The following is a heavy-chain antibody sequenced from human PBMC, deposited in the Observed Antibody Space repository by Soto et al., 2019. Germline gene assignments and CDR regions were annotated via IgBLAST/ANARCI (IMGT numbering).Heavy chain of an antibody. CDR3: SSDYVMDV. D-gene: IGHD3-10*02. CDR2: ISTTSTYI. V-gene: IGHV3-21*01. Sequence: EVQLVESGGGLVKPGGSLRLSCAASGFTFSGDAMNWVRQSPGKGLEWVSSISTTSTYIYYADSVKGRFTISRDNASNSLHLQMNGRTAEDTAVYYCSSDYVMDVWGQGTKVTVSS. J-gene: IGHJ6*02. CDR1: GFTFSGDA.